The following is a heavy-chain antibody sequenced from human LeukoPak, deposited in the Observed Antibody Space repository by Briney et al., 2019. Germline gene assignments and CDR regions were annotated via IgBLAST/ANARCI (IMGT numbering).Heavy chain of an antibody. CDR3: ARDSYSGSYYY. CDR2: INPNGAGT. J-gene: IGHJ4*02. Sequence: SVTVSYKASGYTLPHYYMHWVRQAPRQELEWVAWINPNGAGTNYAQQFQGRVTTYSDTSISTAYMELSSLRSDDTAVYYCARDSYSGSYYYWGQGTLVTVSS. D-gene: IGHD1-26*01. CDR1: GYTLPHYY. V-gene: IGHV1-2*02.